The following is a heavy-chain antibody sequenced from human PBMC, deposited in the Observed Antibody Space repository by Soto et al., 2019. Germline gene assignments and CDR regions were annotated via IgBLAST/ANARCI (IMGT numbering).Heavy chain of an antibody. Sequence: PSETLSLTCTVSGGSLSSYYWTWIRQPPGKGLEWIGYVYYSGNTNYNPSLKSRVTISGDTSKNQFFLKLRTVPAADTAVYYCARMSTYDTSGYPYFYGMDVWGQGTTVSVSS. CDR1: GGSLSSYY. CDR3: ARMSTYDTSGYPYFYGMDV. V-gene: IGHV4-59*08. D-gene: IGHD3-22*01. J-gene: IGHJ6*02. CDR2: VYYSGNT.